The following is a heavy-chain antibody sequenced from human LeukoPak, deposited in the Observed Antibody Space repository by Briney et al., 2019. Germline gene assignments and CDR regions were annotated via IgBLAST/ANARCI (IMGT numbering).Heavy chain of an antibody. V-gene: IGHV3-11*01. CDR2: ISNSGSTI. D-gene: IGHD2-2*01. Sequence: GGSLRLSCAASGFTFSDYYMSWIRQAPGKGLEWVSYISNSGSTIYYADSVKGRFTISRDNAKNSLYLQMNSLRAEDTAVYYCARDRIVVVPAGRGYYYGMDVWGQGTTVTVSS. CDR3: ARDRIVVVPAGRGYYYGMDV. J-gene: IGHJ6*02. CDR1: GFTFSDYY.